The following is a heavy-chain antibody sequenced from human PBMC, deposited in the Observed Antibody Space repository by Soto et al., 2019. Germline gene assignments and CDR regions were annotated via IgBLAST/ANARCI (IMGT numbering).Heavy chain of an antibody. CDR3: ARWRGTVTTPGFMGPLDY. Sequence: QVQLVQAGAQLKKPGSSVTVSCKASGGTLSSFTISWVRQAPGQGPEWMGGITPIFATANYAQKFQGRVTITADESTHTGYMELSSLRSEDTAVYYSARWRGTVTTPGFMGPLDYWGQGTLVSVSS. J-gene: IGHJ4*02. CDR2: ITPIFATA. V-gene: IGHV1-69*01. CDR1: GGTLSSFT. D-gene: IGHD3-3*01.